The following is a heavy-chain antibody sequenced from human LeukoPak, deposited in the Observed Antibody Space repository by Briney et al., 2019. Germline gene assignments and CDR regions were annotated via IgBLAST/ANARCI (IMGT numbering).Heavy chain of an antibody. V-gene: IGHV3-33*06. Sequence: PGGSLRLSCAASGSTFGDFGMHWVRQAPGMGLEFVAGIWYDGTNRYYADSLKGRFTISRDNSKDTLFLQVSSLRAEDSAVYYCAKSPNIGNYYYYMDVWGKGTTVTVSS. J-gene: IGHJ6*03. D-gene: IGHD2/OR15-2a*01. CDR3: AKSPNIGNYYYYMDV. CDR2: IWYDGTNR. CDR1: GSTFGDFG.